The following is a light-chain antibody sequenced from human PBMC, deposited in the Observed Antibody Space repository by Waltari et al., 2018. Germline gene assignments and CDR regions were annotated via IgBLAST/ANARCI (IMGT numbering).Light chain of an antibody. V-gene: IGKV4-1*01. J-gene: IGKJ1*01. CDR2: WAS. Sequence: DIVMTQSPDSLAVSLGERATINCKSSQSVLHSSNNKNYLAWYQQQPGQPPKLLIYWASTRESGVPDRFSGSGSGTDFSLTISSLQAEDVAVYYCQQYYDTLWWTFGQGTKVEIK. CDR3: QQYYDTLWWT. CDR1: QSVLHSSNNKNY.